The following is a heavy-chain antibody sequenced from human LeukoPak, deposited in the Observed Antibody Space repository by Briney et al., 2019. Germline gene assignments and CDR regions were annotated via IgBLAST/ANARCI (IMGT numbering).Heavy chain of an antibody. J-gene: IGHJ6*02. CDR3: TTRACHAGGCSSSFYYYYGLHF. CDR1: GNSISNYA. D-gene: IGHD3-16*01. V-gene: IGHV1-69*13. Sequence: SVRVSCKASGNSISNYAVSWVRQAPGQGFEWMGGIIPIFGTADYAQKFQGRVTITADQSTSTTYMALSSLKSEDTATYYCTTRACHAGGCSSSFYYYYGLHFWGQGTTVSVSS. CDR2: IIPIFGTA.